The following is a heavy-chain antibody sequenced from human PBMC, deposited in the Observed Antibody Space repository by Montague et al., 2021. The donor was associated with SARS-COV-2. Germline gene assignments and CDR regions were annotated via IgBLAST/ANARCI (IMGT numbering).Heavy chain of an antibody. Sequence: SETLSLTCTVAGDSVSRSYWIWIRQSPGKGLEWIGNIYYYGSVNYNSSLKSRLSISLDTSKNQLSLTLTSVTAADTATYYCARQITMVREPFDSWGQGTLVLVSS. J-gene: IGHJ4*02. CDR2: IYYYGSV. CDR1: GDSVSRSY. CDR3: ARQITMVREPFDS. V-gene: IGHV4-59*02. D-gene: IGHD3-10*01.